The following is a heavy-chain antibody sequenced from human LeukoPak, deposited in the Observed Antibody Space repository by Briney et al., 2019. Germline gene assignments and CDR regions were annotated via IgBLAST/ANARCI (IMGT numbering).Heavy chain of an antibody. CDR2: IHSGTSTI. J-gene: IGHJ4*02. Sequence: GGSLRLSCAASGLTLSNYNMNWVRMAPGKGMEWISFIHSGTSTIYYADSVKGRFTIFRDDARNTLHLQMNSLRAEDTAVYYCSREDDGSSLPFWGQGTLVTVSS. CDR1: GLTLSNYN. V-gene: IGHV3-48*01. CDR3: SREDDGSSLPF. D-gene: IGHD1-26*01.